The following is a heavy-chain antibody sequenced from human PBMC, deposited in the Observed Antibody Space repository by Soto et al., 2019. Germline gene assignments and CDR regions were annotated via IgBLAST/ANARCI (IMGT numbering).Heavy chain of an antibody. CDR2: IKSDGTEQ. D-gene: IGHD3-3*01. CDR3: VKPRSSLEWPPFDP. J-gene: IGHJ5*02. CDR1: GFAFRSYG. Sequence: QVKLVESGGRVVQPGKSLRLSCAASGFAFRSYGMHWVRQAPGKGLEWVAVIKSDGTEQSYADSVVGRFFISRDNRRNTIFLQMNNVRPGDTAVYYCVKPRSSLEWPPFDPWGQGTLVTVSS. V-gene: IGHV3-30*18.